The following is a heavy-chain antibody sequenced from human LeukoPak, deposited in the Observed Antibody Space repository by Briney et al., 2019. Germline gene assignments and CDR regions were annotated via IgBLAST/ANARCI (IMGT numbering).Heavy chain of an antibody. J-gene: IGHJ4*02. CDR2: IRRDGSEK. CDR3: AKLPDFDY. D-gene: IGHD1-7*01. CDR1: GFTFSSYW. Sequence: GGSLRLSCAASGFTFSSYWMSWVRQAPGKGLEWVADIRRDGSEKYYVDSVKGRFTISRDNAKNSLYLQMNSLRAEDTAVYYCAKLPDFDYWGQGTLVTVSS. V-gene: IGHV3-7*03.